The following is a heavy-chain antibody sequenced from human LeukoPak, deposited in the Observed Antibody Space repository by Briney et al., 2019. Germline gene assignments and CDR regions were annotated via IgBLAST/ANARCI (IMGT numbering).Heavy chain of an antibody. Sequence: SVKVSCKASGGTFSSYAFSWVRQAPGQGLEWMGGIIPIFGTANYAQKFQGRVTITTDESTSTAYMELSSLRSEDTAVYYCAREKYDSSGYYSLCFDYWGQGTLVTVSS. CDR2: IIPIFGTA. CDR3: AREKYDSSGYYSLCFDY. D-gene: IGHD3-22*01. V-gene: IGHV1-69*05. J-gene: IGHJ4*02. CDR1: GGTFSSYA.